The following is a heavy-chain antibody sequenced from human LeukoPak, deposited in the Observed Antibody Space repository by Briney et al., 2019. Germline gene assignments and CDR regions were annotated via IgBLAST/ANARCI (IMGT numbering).Heavy chain of an antibody. V-gene: IGHV1-18*01. Sequence: ASVKVSCKASGYTFTSYGIRWVRQAPGQGLEWMGWISAYNGNTNYAQKLQGRVTMTTDTSTSTAYMELRSLRSDDTAVYYCARSPRSSGWYGHDYWGQGTLVTVSS. CDR2: ISAYNGNT. CDR3: ARSPRSSGWYGHDY. D-gene: IGHD6-19*01. CDR1: GYTFTSYG. J-gene: IGHJ4*02.